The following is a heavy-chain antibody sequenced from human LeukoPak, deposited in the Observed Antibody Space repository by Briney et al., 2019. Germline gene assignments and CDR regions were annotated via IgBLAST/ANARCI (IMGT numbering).Heavy chain of an antibody. D-gene: IGHD1-26*01. J-gene: IGHJ4*02. CDR2: IFHSGST. V-gene: IGHV4-4*02. CDR3: ARGTYSGSYSGYFDY. Sequence: SETLSLTCAVSGGSISRSDWWSWVRQSPGKGLEWIGEIFHSGSTKYNPSLKSRVTISVDTSKKQFSLKVNSVTAADTAVYYCARGTYSGSYSGYFDYWGQGTLVTVSS. CDR1: GGSISRSDW.